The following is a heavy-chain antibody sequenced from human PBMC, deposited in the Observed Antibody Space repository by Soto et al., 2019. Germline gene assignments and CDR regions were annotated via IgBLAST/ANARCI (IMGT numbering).Heavy chain of an antibody. V-gene: IGHV3-23*01. CDR3: AKDPHRIQLWFWSYY. D-gene: IGHD5-18*01. CDR2: ISGSGGST. CDR1: GFTFSSYA. Sequence: EVQLLESGGGLVQPGGSLRLSCAASGFTFSSYAMSWVSQDPGKGLEWVSGISGSGGSTYYADSVKGRFTISRDNSKNTLYLQMNSLRAEDTAVYYCAKDPHRIQLWFWSYYWGQGTLVTVSS. J-gene: IGHJ4*02.